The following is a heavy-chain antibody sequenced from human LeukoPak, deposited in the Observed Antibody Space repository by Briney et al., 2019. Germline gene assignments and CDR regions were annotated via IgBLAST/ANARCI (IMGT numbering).Heavy chain of an antibody. CDR1: GGSFSGYY. CDR2: INHSGST. CDR3: ARAGTTMVRGVMAV. V-gene: IGHV4-34*01. J-gene: IGHJ6*04. Sequence: SETLSLTCAVYGGSFSGYYWSWIRQPPGKGLEWIGEINHSGSTNYNPSLKSRVTISVDTSKNQFSLKLSSVTAADTAVYYCARAGTTMVRGVMAVWGEGTTVTISS. D-gene: IGHD3-10*01.